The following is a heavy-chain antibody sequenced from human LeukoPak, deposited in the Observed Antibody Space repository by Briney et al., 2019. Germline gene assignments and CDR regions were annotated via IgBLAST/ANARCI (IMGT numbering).Heavy chain of an antibody. CDR3: ASGYSYGYPTRSVDY. CDR2: IYYSGST. Sequence: SETLSLTCTVSGDSISSGDYYWGWIRQPPGKGLEWIGSIYYSGSTYYNPSLKSRVTISVDTSKNQFSLKLSSVTAADTAVYYCASGYSYGYPTRSVDYWGQGTLVTVSS. D-gene: IGHD5-18*01. CDR1: GDSISSGDYY. J-gene: IGHJ4*01. V-gene: IGHV4-39*01.